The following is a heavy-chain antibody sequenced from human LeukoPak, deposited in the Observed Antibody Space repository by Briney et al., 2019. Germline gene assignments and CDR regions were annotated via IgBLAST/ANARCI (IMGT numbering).Heavy chain of an antibody. J-gene: IGHJ4*02. Sequence: PSETLSLTCTVSGGSISSSSYYWGWIRPRPGKGLEWIGSIYYSGSTSYNPSLKNRVTISVDTSKNQFSLKLSSVTAADTAVYYCARLGEDIVATTIDYWGQGTLVTVSS. CDR3: ARLGEDIVATTIDY. CDR1: GGSISSSSYY. D-gene: IGHD5-12*01. CDR2: IYYSGST. V-gene: IGHV4-39*01.